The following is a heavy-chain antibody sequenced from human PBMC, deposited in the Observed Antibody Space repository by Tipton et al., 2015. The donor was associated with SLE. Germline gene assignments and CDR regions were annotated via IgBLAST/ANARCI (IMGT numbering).Heavy chain of an antibody. V-gene: IGHV4-39*01. CDR3: ARGSSQILFHR. CDR2: IYYITST. D-gene: IGHD6-13*01. J-gene: IGHJ1*01. CDR1: GGSISSNSYY. Sequence: TLSLTCTVSGGSISSNSYYWGWIRQPPGKGPEWIGSIYYITSTYFNPSLKSRVTMSVDSSKNQLSLTLSSVTAADTALYYCARGSSQILFHRWGQGTLVTVSS.